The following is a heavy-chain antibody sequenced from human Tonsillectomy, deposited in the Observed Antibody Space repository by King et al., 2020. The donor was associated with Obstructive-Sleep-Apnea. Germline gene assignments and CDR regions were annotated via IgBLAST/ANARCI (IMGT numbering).Heavy chain of an antibody. Sequence: VQLVESGGGLVQPGGSRRLSCAASGFTFRRYWMSWVRQAPGKGPEWVANIKEDGSEKYYVDSVKGRFTISRDNAKNSLILQMNSLRAEDTAVYYCARDLLVGTAAALIDYWGQGTLVTVSS. D-gene: IGHD6-13*01. V-gene: IGHV3-7*03. CDR1: GFTFRRYW. J-gene: IGHJ4*02. CDR2: IKEDGSEK. CDR3: ARDLLVGTAAALIDY.